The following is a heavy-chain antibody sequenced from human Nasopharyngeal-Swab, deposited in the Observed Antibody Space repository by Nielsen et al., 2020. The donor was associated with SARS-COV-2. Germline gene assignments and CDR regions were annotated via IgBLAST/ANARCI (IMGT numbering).Heavy chain of an antibody. D-gene: IGHD6-19*01. V-gene: IGHV3-64D*06. CDR1: GFTFSFYA. CDR2: ISSNGGIT. CDR3: VKDRVGIAVAVFDY. J-gene: IGHJ4*02. Sequence: GALKISCSASGFTFSFYAMHWVRQAPGKGLEYVSAISSNGGITYYADSVKGRFTISRDNSKNTLYLQMSSLRAEDTAVYYCVKDRVGIAVAVFDYWGQGTLVTVSS.